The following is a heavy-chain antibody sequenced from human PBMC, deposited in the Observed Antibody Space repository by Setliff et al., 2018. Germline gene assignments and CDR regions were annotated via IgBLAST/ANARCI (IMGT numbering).Heavy chain of an antibody. CDR3: ARDLGDLVATILSFFGY. D-gene: IGHD5-12*01. Sequence: ASVKVSCKSSGYTFTSYGISWMRQAPGQGLEWMGWSSAYNGKTQYAQKFQGRVTMTTDTSTSTAYMELMSLTSDDTALYFCARDLGDLVATILSFFGYWGQGTLVTVSS. V-gene: IGHV1-18*01. CDR2: SSAYNGKT. J-gene: IGHJ4*02. CDR1: GYTFTSYG.